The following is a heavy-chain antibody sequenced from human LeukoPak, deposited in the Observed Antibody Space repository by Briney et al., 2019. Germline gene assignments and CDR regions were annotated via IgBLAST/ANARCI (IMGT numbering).Heavy chain of an antibody. J-gene: IGHJ3*02. V-gene: IGHV1-8*01. D-gene: IGHD3-22*01. CDR1: GYTFTSYD. CDR3: ARGPYYYDSSGYYYVAFDI. Sequence: GASVKVSCKASGYTFTSYDINWVRQATGQGLEWMGWMNPNSGNTGYAQRFQGRVTMTRNTSISTAYMELSSLRSEDTAVYYCARGPYYYDSSGYYYVAFDIWGQGTMVTVSS. CDR2: MNPNSGNT.